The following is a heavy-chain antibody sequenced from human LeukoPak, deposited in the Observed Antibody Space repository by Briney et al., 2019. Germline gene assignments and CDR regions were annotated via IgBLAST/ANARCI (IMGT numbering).Heavy chain of an antibody. Sequence: SVKVSCKASGGTVSSYAISWVRQAPGQGLEWMGGIIPIFGTADYAQKFQGRVTITTDESTSTAYMELSSLRSEDTAVYYCARVVVGNPDYYYYYMDVWGKGTTVTVSS. CDR2: IIPIFGTA. D-gene: IGHD4-23*01. CDR3: ARVVVGNPDYYYYYMDV. V-gene: IGHV1-69*05. CDR1: GGTVSSYA. J-gene: IGHJ6*03.